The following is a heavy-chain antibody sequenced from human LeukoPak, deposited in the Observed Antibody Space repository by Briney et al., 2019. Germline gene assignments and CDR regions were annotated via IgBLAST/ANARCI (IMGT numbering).Heavy chain of an antibody. CDR2: ISTYNGNT. J-gene: IGHJ4*02. CDR3: ARGYIWGTYTYFDN. CDR1: GYTFTSYG. Sequence: GASVKVSCKASGYTFTSYGIIWVRQAPGQGLEWMGSISTYNGNTNYPQKLQGRVTMTTDTSTSTAYMELRSLRSDDTAVYYCARGYIWGTYTYFDNWGQGTLVTVSS. D-gene: IGHD3-16*01. V-gene: IGHV1-18*01.